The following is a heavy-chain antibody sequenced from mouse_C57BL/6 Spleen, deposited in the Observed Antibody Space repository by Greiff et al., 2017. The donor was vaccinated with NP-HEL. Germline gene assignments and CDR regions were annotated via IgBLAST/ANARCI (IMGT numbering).Heavy chain of an antibody. D-gene: IGHD1-1*01. Sequence: VQLQESGAELVRPGASVKLSCKASGYTFTDYYINWVKQRPGQGLEWIARIYPGSGNTYYNEKFKGKATLTAEKSSSTAYMQLSSLTSEDSAVYFCARQHYYGSSYVTANWGQGTLVTVSA. CDR2: IYPGSGNT. J-gene: IGHJ3*01. V-gene: IGHV1-76*01. CDR3: ARQHYYGSSYVTAN. CDR1: GYTFTDYY.